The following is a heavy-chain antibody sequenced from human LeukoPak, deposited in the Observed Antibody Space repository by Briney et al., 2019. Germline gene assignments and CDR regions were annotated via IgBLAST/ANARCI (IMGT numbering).Heavy chain of an antibody. CDR2: MNPNSGNT. D-gene: IGHD1-26*01. CDR1: GYTFTSYD. V-gene: IGHV1-8*03. J-gene: IGHJ3*02. CDR3: ARRDAGIVGAIDAFDI. Sequence: GASVKVSCKASGYTFTSYDINWVRQATGQGLEWMGWMNPNSGNTGYAQKFQGRVTITRNTSISTAYMELSSLRSEDTAVYYCARRDAGIVGAIDAFDIWGQGTMVTVSS.